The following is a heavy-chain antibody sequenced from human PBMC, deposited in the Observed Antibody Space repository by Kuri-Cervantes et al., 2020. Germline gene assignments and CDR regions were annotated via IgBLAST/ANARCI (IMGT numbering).Heavy chain of an antibody. Sequence: ASVKVSCKASGYTFTGYYMHWVRQAPGQGLEWMGWINPNSGGTNYAQKFQGRVTMTRDTSISTAYMELSRLRSDDTAVYYCAREGSGGPDYWYFDLWGRGTLVTVSS. J-gene: IGHJ2*01. CDR3: AREGSGGPDYWYFDL. CDR2: INPNSGGT. V-gene: IGHV1-2*02. CDR1: GYTFTGYY. D-gene: IGHD1-26*01.